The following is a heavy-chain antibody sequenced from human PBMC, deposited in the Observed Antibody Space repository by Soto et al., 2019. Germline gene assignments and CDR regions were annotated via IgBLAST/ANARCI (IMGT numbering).Heavy chain of an antibody. V-gene: IGHV4-31*03. CDR3: ARAKGDTYYYDSSGYYRFDY. J-gene: IGHJ4*02. CDR2: IYYSGST. D-gene: IGHD3-22*01. Sequence: KPSETLSLTCTVSGGSISSGGYYWSWIRQHPGKGLEWIGYIYYSGSTYYNPSLKSRVTISVDTSKNQFSLKLSSVTAADTVVYYCARAKGDTYYYDSSGYYRFDYWGQGTLVTVSS. CDR1: GGSISSGGYY.